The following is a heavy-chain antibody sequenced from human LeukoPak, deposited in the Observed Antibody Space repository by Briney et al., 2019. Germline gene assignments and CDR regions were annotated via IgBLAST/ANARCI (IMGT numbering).Heavy chain of an antibody. V-gene: IGHV1-69*04. CDR3: ATSPTGYSPGY. Sequence: ASVKVSCKASGGTFSSYAISWVRQAPGQGLEWMGRIIPILGIANYAQKFQGRVTITADESTSTAYMELSSLTSEDTAVYYCATSPTGYSPGYWGQGTLVTVSS. CDR2: IIPILGIA. CDR1: GGTFSSYA. J-gene: IGHJ4*02. D-gene: IGHD4-23*01.